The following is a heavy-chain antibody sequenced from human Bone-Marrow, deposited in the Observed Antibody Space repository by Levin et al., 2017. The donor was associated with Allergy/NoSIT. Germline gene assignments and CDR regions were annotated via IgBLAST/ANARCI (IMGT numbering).Heavy chain of an antibody. CDR3: ARRGMRDAYNLWDS. D-gene: IGHD5-24*01. V-gene: IGHV5-51*01. J-gene: IGHJ4*02. CDR2: IYPDDSDI. CDR1: GYRFSNSW. Sequence: GGSLRLSCKVSGYRFSNSWIGWVRQMPGKGLEWMAIIYPDDSDIRYSPSFQGQVTISADRSITTAFLQWSSLKASDTAMYYCARRGMRDAYNLWDSWGQGTLVTVSS.